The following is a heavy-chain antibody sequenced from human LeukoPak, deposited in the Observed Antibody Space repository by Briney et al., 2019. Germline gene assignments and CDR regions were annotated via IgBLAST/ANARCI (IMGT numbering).Heavy chain of an antibody. CDR2: IFDGKTI. Sequence: SDTLSLTCAVYGESLNYYYWSWIRQSPGKGLEWIGDIFDGKTINYNPSLKSRVTISAATSSQQFSLNLKSVTAADTAVYFCASGAWAARLNSWAQGAMVIVSS. V-gene: IGHV4-34*12. J-gene: IGHJ4*02. CDR3: ASGAWAARLNS. CDR1: GESLNYYY. D-gene: IGHD4-23*01.